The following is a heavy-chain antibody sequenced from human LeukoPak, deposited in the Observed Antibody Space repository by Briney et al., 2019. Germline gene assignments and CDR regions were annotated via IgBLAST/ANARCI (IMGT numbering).Heavy chain of an antibody. V-gene: IGHV1-18*01. CDR3: ARATLPESIAVAGTSGFFDY. Sequence: ASVKVSCKASGYTFTSYGISWVRQAPGQGLEWMGWMNPNSGNTGYAQKLQGRVTMTTDTSTSTAYMELRSLRSDDTAVYYCARATLPESIAVAGTSGFFDYWGQGTLVTVSS. D-gene: IGHD6-19*01. J-gene: IGHJ4*02. CDR2: MNPNSGNT. CDR1: GYTFTSYG.